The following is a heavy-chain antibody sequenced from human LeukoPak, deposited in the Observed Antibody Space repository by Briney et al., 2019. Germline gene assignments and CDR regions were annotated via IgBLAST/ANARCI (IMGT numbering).Heavy chain of an antibody. V-gene: IGHV3-11*01. D-gene: IGHD1-26*01. CDR1: GFTFSDYY. CDR2: IGSSGSTI. J-gene: IGHJ4*02. Sequence: KPGGSLRLSCAASGFTFSDYYMSWIRQAPGKGLEWVSYIGSSGSTIYYADSVKGRFTISRDNAKNSLYLQMNSQRAEDTAVYYCARDRYVGATTAGDSDSWGQGTLVTVSS. CDR3: ARDRYVGATTAGDSDS.